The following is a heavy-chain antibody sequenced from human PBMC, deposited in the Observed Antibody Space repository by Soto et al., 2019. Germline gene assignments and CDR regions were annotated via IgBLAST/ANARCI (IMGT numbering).Heavy chain of an antibody. Sequence: EVQLLESGGGLVQPGGSLRLSCAASGFTFSSYAMSWVRQAPGKGLEWVSAISGSGGSTYYADSVKGRFTISRDNSKNTLYLHMNSLRAEDTSGYYCAKGYRSTYYFDYWGQGTLVTVSS. V-gene: IGHV3-23*01. CDR3: AKGYRSTYYFDY. CDR2: ISGSGGST. J-gene: IGHJ4*02. CDR1: GFTFSSYA. D-gene: IGHD6-13*01.